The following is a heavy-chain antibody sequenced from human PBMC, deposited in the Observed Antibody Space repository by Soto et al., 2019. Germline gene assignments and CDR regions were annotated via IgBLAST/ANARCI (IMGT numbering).Heavy chain of an antibody. V-gene: IGHV1-18*01. CDR3: ARDEIIAVAGLSYYGVDV. Sequence: GASVKVSCKASGYTFTSYGISWVRQAPGQGLEWMGWISAYNGNTNYAQKLQGRVTMTTDTSTSTAYMELRSLRSDDTAVYYCARDEIIAVAGLSYYGVDVWGQGTTVTVSS. J-gene: IGHJ6*02. CDR2: ISAYNGNT. CDR1: GYTFTSYG. D-gene: IGHD6-19*01.